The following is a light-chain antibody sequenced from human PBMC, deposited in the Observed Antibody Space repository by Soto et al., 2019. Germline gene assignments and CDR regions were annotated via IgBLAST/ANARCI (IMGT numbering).Light chain of an antibody. CDR3: QQYNSYSYT. Sequence: DIQMTQSPSTLSASVGDRVTITCRASQSISSWLAWYQQKPGKAPKFLIYDASSLESGVPSRFSGSGSGTEFNLTISSLQPDDFATYYCQQYNSYSYTFGQGTKLEIK. J-gene: IGKJ2*01. V-gene: IGKV1-5*01. CDR2: DAS. CDR1: QSISSW.